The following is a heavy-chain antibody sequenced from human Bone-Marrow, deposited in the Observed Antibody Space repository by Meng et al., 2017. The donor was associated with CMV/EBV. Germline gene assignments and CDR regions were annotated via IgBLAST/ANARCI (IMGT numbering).Heavy chain of an antibody. CDR3: ARDHSSSWYGWYFDL. CDR1: GGSISSYY. Sequence: GSLRLSCTVSGGSISSYYWSWIRQPPGKGLEWIGYIYSSGSTNYNPSLKSRVTISVDTSKNQFSLKLSSVTAADTAVYYCARDHSSSWYGWYFDLWGRGTLVTVSS. CDR2: IYSSGST. J-gene: IGHJ2*01. D-gene: IGHD6-13*01. V-gene: IGHV4-59*01.